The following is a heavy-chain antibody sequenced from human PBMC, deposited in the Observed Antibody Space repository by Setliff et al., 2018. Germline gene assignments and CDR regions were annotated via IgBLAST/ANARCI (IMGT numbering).Heavy chain of an antibody. Sequence: SVKVSCKASGGIFSSYAISWVRQAPGQGLEWMGGISPIFGTANYAQKFQGRLTITTVGATSTAYMELSSLRTEDTAVYYCAREGVDTRSSTDYRYYMDVWGKGTTVTVSS. CDR1: GGIFSSYA. D-gene: IGHD5-18*01. CDR3: AREGVDTRSSTDYRYYMDV. J-gene: IGHJ6*03. V-gene: IGHV1-69*05. CDR2: ISPIFGTA.